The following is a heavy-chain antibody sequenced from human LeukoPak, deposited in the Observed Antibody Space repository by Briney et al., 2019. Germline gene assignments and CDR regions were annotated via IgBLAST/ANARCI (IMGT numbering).Heavy chain of an antibody. CDR3: GRARGMDV. J-gene: IGHJ6*03. Sequence: GGSLRLSCTTSGFTFGDYAMSWFRQAPGKGLEWVANIKEDGSEKYYVDSVKGRFTISRDNAKNSLNLQMNSLRAEDTAVYYCGRARGMDVWGKGTTVTVSS. CDR1: GFTFGDYA. CDR2: IKEDGSEK. V-gene: IGHV3-7*01. D-gene: IGHD3-10*01.